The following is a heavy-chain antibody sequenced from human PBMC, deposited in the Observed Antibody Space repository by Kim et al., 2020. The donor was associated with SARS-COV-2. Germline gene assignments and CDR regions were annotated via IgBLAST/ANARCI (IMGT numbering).Heavy chain of an antibody. J-gene: IGHJ4*02. CDR2: SRRSNI. V-gene: IGHV3-21*01. Sequence: SRRSNIADADTVKCRFTNSKDNAKNSLYLQMSSLRAEDTAVYYCARSFDYWGQGTLVTVSS. CDR3: ARSFDY.